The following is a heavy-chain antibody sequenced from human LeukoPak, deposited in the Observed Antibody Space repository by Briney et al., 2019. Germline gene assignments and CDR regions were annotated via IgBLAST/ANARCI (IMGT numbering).Heavy chain of an antibody. CDR2: ISAYNGNT. V-gene: IGHV1-18*01. CDR1: GYTFTNYG. Sequence: GASVKVSCKASGYTFTNYGINWVRQAPGQGLEWMGWISAYNGNTNYAQKLQGRVTMTTDTSTSTAYMELSSLRSEDTAVYYCATAPKWELPPPYFDYWGQGTLVTVSS. CDR3: ATAPKWELPPPYFDY. D-gene: IGHD1-26*01. J-gene: IGHJ4*02.